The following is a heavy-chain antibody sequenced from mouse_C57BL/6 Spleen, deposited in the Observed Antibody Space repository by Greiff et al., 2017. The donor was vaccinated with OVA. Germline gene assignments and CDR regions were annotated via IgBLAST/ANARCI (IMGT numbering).Heavy chain of an antibody. CDR2: IDPSDSET. CDR3: ASYSNYRASYFDY. CDR1: GYTFTSYW. Sequence: QVQLQQPGAELVRPGSSVKLSCKASGYTFTSYWMHWVKQRPIQGLEWIGNIDPSDSETHYNQKFKDKATLTVDKSSSTAYMQLSSLTSEDSAVYYCASYSNYRASYFDYWGQGTTLTVSS. V-gene: IGHV1-52*01. J-gene: IGHJ2*01. D-gene: IGHD2-5*01.